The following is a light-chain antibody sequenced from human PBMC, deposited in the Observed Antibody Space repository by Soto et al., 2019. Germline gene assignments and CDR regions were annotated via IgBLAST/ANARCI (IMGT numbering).Light chain of an antibody. Sequence: EIVLTQSPDTLSLSPGERATLSCRAIQSISSTHLVWYQQKPGQAPSLLIFGASSRATGIPDRFSGSGSGTDFTLTISGLEPEDFAVYYCQQYGSSPLWTFGQGTKVDIK. J-gene: IGKJ1*01. CDR2: GAS. CDR3: QQYGSSPLWT. CDR1: QSISSTH. V-gene: IGKV3-20*01.